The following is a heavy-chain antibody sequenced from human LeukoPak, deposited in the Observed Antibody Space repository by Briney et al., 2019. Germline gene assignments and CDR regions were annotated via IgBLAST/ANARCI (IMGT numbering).Heavy chain of an antibody. CDR1: GGSISSGGYY. CDR2: IYYSGST. Sequence: SQTLSLTCTVSGGSISSGGYYWSWIRQHPGKGLEWIGYIYYSGSTYYNPSLKSRVTISVDTSKNQFSLKLSSVTAADTAVYYCARDSRIGELSYYYYMDVWGKGTTVTVSS. D-gene: IGHD3-10*01. J-gene: IGHJ6*03. V-gene: IGHV4-31*03. CDR3: ARDSRIGELSYYYYMDV.